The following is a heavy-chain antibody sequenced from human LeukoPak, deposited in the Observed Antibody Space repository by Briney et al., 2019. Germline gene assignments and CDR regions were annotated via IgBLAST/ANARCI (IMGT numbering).Heavy chain of an antibody. J-gene: IGHJ3*02. Sequence: GGSLRLSCAASGFTFSSYSMNWVRQAPGKGLEWVSRIDITGGSTKYADPVEGRFTISRDNSKNTLHLQLTSLRIEDTAIYYCAKESTYIWGQGTMVTVSS. CDR3: AKESTYI. CDR1: GFTFSSYS. V-gene: IGHV3-23*01. CDR2: IDITGGST.